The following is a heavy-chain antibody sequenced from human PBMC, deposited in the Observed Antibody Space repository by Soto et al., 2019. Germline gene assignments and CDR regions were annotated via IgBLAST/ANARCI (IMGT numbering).Heavy chain of an antibody. CDR2: ISKSDYT. V-gene: IGHV3-21*01. J-gene: IGHJ4*02. CDR1: GFAFNNYG. Sequence: GGSLRLSCTVSGFAFNNYGINWVRQAPGKGLEWVSSISKSDYTYYSDSVRGRFTISRDNAKNSVSLQMNTLRVEDTAVYYCAREDSIIIPAVSDFWGQGTLVTVSS. D-gene: IGHD2-2*01. CDR3: AREDSIIIPAVSDF.